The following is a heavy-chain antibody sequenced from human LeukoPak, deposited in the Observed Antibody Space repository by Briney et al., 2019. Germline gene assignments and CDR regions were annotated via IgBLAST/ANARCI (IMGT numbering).Heavy chain of an antibody. CDR1: GFTFSSYA. CDR3: ARDYSSGWHFDY. D-gene: IGHD6-19*01. V-gene: IGHV3-30*04. Sequence: PGGSLRLSCAASGFTFSSYAMHWVRQAPGQGREGVAVISYDGSNKYYADSVKGRFTISRDNSKNTLYLQMNSLRAEDTAVYYCARDYSSGWHFDYWGQGTLVTVSS. CDR2: ISYDGSNK. J-gene: IGHJ4*02.